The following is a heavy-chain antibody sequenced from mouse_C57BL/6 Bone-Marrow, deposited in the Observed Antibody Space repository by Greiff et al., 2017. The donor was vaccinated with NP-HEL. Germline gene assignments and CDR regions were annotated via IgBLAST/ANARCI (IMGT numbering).Heavy chain of an antibody. D-gene: IGHD1-1*01. V-gene: IGHV1-72*01. CDR2: IDPNSGGT. J-gene: IGHJ3*01. Sequence: QVQLKEPGAELVKPGASVKLSCKASGYTFTSYWMHWVKQRPGRGLEWIGRIDPNSGGTKYNEKFKSKATLTVDKPSSTAYMQLSSLTSEDSAVYYCARSGSSYQFAYWGQGTLVTVSA. CDR1: GYTFTSYW. CDR3: ARSGSSYQFAY.